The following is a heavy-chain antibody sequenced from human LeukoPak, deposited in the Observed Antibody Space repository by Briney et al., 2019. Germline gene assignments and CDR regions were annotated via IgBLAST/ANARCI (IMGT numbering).Heavy chain of an antibody. CDR1: GGSISSYY. J-gene: IGHJ4*02. D-gene: IGHD5-24*01. CDR2: IYYSGST. Sequence: SETLSLTCTVSGGSISSYYWSWIRQPPGKGLEWIGYIYYSGSTNYNPSLKSRVTISVDTSKNQFSLKLSSVTAADTAVYCCARDRDGYNYDYWGQGTLVTVSS. CDR3: ARDRDGYNYDY. V-gene: IGHV4-59*01.